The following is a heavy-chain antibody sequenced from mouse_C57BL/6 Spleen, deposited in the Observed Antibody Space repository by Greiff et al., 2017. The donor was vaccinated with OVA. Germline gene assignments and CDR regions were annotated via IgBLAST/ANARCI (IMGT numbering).Heavy chain of an antibody. CDR3: ARVTYDGYYKFAY. CDR2: ISGGGGNT. CDR1: GFTFSSYT. J-gene: IGHJ3*01. D-gene: IGHD2-3*01. V-gene: IGHV5-9*01. Sequence: EVKLVASGGGLVKPGGSLKLSCAASGFTFSSYTLSWVRQTPEKRLEWVATISGGGGNTYYPDSVKGRFTISRDNAKNTLYLQMSSLRSEDTALYYCARVTYDGYYKFAYWGQGTLVTVSA.